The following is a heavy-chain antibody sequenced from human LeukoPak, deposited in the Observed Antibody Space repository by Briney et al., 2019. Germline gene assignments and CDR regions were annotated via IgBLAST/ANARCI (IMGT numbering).Heavy chain of an antibody. CDR2: VNPNSGAT. CDR1: GYTFTDYY. Sequence: APVKVSCKASGYTFTDYYLHWVRQAPGQGLEWMGWVNPNSGATKYAQNFQGRVTMTGDTSISTGYMELSGLTSDDTAVYYCARDIWNLRLIYYWGQGTLVTVSS. CDR3: ARDIWNLRLIYY. D-gene: IGHD3-16*01. V-gene: IGHV1-2*02. J-gene: IGHJ4*02.